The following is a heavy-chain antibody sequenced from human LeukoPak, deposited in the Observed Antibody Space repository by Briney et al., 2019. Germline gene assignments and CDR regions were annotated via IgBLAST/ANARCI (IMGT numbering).Heavy chain of an antibody. CDR1: GFGFSSYW. J-gene: IGHJ3*02. CDR2: INQDGTTK. Sequence: GGSLRLSCAASGFGFSSYWMSWVRHNAGKGLEWEANINQDGTTKYYRDFAKGRFTISRDNAQNSLCLQINSLRAEDTAVYYCARGKGTMIRAMAFEMWGQGTMVTVSS. V-gene: IGHV3-7*01. D-gene: IGHD3-10*01. CDR3: ARGKGTMIRAMAFEM.